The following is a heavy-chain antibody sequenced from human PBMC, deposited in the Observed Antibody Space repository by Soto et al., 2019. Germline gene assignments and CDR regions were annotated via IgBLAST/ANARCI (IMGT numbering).Heavy chain of an antibody. Sequence: GASVKVSCKASGYTFTSYAMHWVRQAPGQRLEWMGWINAGNVNTKYSQKFQGRVTITRDTSASTAYMELSSLRSEDTAVYYCARGITLPTPLDYWGQGTLVTVSS. CDR2: INAGNVNT. J-gene: IGHJ4*02. CDR1: GYTFTSYA. CDR3: ARGITLPTPLDY. D-gene: IGHD1-20*01. V-gene: IGHV1-3*01.